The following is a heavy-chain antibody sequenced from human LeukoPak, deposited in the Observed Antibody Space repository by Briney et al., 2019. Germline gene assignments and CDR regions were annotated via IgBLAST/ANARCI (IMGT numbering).Heavy chain of an antibody. J-gene: IGHJ4*02. V-gene: IGHV3-7*01. CDR2: IKQDGSDK. CDR1: GFTFSSHW. Sequence: PGGSLRLSCAASGFTFSSHWLSWVRQAPGRGLESVASIKQDGSDKYYVDSVKGRFAISRDNAKNTFYLQLNSLRVEDTAVYYCARPHTGFDSWGQGTLVTVSS. CDR3: ARPHTGFDS.